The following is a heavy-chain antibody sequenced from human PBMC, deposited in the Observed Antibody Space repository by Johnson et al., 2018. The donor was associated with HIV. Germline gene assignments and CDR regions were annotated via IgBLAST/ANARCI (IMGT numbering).Heavy chain of an antibody. Sequence: VQLVESGGGVVQPGRSLRLSCAASGFTFSSHWMTWVRQAPGKGLEWVANIKTDGSEKYYVDSVKGRFTISRDNAKNSLYLQMNSLGAEDTALYYCVRGGQWGPTDGFDVWGQGTMVTVSS. CDR1: GFTFSSHW. V-gene: IGHV3-7*03. D-gene: IGHD6-19*01. CDR2: IKTDGSEK. CDR3: VRGGQWGPTDGFDV. J-gene: IGHJ3*01.